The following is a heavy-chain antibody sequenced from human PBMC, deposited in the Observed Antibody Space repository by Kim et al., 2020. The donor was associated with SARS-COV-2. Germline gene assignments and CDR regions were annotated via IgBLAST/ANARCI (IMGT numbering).Heavy chain of an antibody. CDR3: ARATYSSGWYYYFDY. J-gene: IGHJ4*02. D-gene: IGHD6-19*01. V-gene: IGHV4-59*01. Sequence: PSLKGRVTISVDTSKSQFSLELGSVTAADTAVYYCARATYSSGWYYYFDYWGQGTLVTVSS.